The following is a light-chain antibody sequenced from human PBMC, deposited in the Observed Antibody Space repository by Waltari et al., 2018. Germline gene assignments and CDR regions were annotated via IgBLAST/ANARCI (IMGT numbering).Light chain of an antibody. CDR3: NSHTTVSSLV. J-gene: IGLJ1*01. CDR2: DVT. Sequence: QSALTQPASVSGSPGQSITISCTGTSSDIGAYNYVSWYQQHPGKAPKLLIYDVTYPPSGVSSRFSGSKSGNTASLTISGLQAEDEADYYCNSHTTVSSLVFGTGTKVTVL. V-gene: IGLV2-14*03. CDR1: SSDIGAYNY.